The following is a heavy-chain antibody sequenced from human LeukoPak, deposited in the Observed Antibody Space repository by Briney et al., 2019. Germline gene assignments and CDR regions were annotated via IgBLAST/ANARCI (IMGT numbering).Heavy chain of an antibody. CDR2: ISSGGNTI. Sequence: GGSLRLSCGASGFTLSSFEMNWFRQAPGKGLEWVSYISSGGNTIFYADSVKGRFTISRDNAKNSLYLQMNSLRAEDTALYYCARGGSTSSCTYWYFVLSGRGTLVTVSS. D-gene: IGHD2/OR15-2a*01. V-gene: IGHV3-48*03. CDR1: GFTLSSFE. J-gene: IGHJ2*01. CDR3: ARGGSTSSCTYWYFVL.